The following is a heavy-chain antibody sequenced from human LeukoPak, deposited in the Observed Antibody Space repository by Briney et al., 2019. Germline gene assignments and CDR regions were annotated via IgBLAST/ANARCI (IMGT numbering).Heavy chain of an antibody. D-gene: IGHD4-17*01. CDR2: IYYSGST. V-gene: IGHV4-39*01. CDR3: ARQYGYAYGYFDY. J-gene: IGHJ4*02. CDR1: GGSISSSSHY. Sequence: SETLSFTCTVSGGSISSSSHYWGWIRQPPGKGLEWIGSIYYSGSTHYNPSLKSRVTISVDTSKNQFSLKLSSVTAADTAIYYCARQYGYAYGYFDYWGQGTLVTVSS.